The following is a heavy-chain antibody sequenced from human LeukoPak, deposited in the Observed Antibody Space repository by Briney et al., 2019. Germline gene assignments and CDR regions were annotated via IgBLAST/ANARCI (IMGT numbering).Heavy chain of an antibody. CDR3: AREFSVAGTSEYYFDY. CDR1: GFTFSSYW. D-gene: IGHD6-19*01. Sequence: PTGGSLRLSCAASGFTFSSYWMSWVRQAPGKGLEWVANIKQDGSEKYYVDSVKGRFTISRDNAKNSLYLQMNSLRAEDTAVYYCAREFSVAGTSEYYFDYWGQGTLVTVSS. J-gene: IGHJ4*02. V-gene: IGHV3-7*05. CDR2: IKQDGSEK.